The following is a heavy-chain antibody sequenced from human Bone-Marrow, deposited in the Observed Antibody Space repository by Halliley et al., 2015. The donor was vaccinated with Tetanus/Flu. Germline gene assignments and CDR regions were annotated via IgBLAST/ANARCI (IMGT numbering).Heavy chain of an antibody. CDR3: VRENTDHVASLD. CDR1: GGSISSYY. J-gene: IGHJ4*02. CDR2: IYYSGST. V-gene: IGHV4-59*01. Sequence: TLSLTCTVSGGSISSYYWSWIRQPPGKGLEWIGNIYYSGSTTYNPSFNSRVTISLDASENQFSLNLSSVTAADTAVYYCVRENTDHVASLDWGQGTLVTVSS. D-gene: IGHD2-2*02.